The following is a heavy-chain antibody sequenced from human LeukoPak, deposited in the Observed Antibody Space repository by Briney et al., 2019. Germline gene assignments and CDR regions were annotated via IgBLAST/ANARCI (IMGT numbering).Heavy chain of an antibody. CDR1: GFIFSNYG. Sequence: GGSLRLSCAASGFIFSNYGMHWVRQAPGKGLEWVAVVSYDGSNKYYADSVKGRFTISRDNSKNTLSLQMNILKAGDTAVYYCARGGPGYYLDYWGQGTLVTVSP. V-gene: IGHV3-30*03. J-gene: IGHJ4*02. CDR3: ARGGPGYYLDY. CDR2: VSYDGSNK.